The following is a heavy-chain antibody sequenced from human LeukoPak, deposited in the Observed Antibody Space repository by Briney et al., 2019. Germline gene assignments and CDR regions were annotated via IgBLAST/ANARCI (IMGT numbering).Heavy chain of an antibody. V-gene: IGHV4-39*01. J-gene: IGHJ4*02. D-gene: IGHD5-18*01. Sequence: SETLSLTCTVSGGSISSSSYYWGWIRQPPGKGLEWIGSIYYSGSTYYNPSLKSRVTTSVDTSKNQFSLKLSSVTAADTAVYYCARHGRGYSYGKIDYWGQGTLVTVSS. CDR2: IYYSGST. CDR3: ARHGRGYSYGKIDY. CDR1: GGSISSSSYY.